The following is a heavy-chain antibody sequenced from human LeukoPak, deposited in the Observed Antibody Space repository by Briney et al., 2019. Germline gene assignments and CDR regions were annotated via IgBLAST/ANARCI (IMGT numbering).Heavy chain of an antibody. V-gene: IGHV3-73*01. CDR3: ATRETVVAAFFDY. Sequence: GGSLRLSCAASGFTFSGCAIHWVRQSSGKGLEWVGHIDKKDNFHATAYAASVQGRFSISRDDSKNTAFLHMNSLRAEDTAVYYCATRETVVAAFFDYWGQGTLVTVSS. CDR2: IDKKDNFHAT. CDR1: GFTFSGCA. D-gene: IGHD2-15*01. J-gene: IGHJ4*02.